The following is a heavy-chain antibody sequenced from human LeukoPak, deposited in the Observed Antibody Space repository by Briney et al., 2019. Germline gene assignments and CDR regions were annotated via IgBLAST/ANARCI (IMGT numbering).Heavy chain of an antibody. D-gene: IGHD3-22*01. Sequence: SETPSLTCAVSGGSISSGGYSWSWIRQPPGKGLEWIGYIYHSGSTYYNPSLKSRVTISVDRSKNQFSLKLSSVTAADTAVYYCARGNYYDSSGLDWFDPWGQGTLVTVSS. CDR1: GGSISSGGYS. J-gene: IGHJ5*02. CDR3: ARGNYYDSSGLDWFDP. V-gene: IGHV4-30-2*01. CDR2: IYHSGST.